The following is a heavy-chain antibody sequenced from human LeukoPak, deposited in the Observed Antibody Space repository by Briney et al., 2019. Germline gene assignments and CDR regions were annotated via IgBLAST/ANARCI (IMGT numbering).Heavy chain of an antibody. CDR3: AKATGYLL. D-gene: IGHD1-14*01. Sequence: GGSLRLSCAASAFTFSSYAMSWVRQAPGKGLEWVSTISNSDGSTYYADSVKGRFTISRDNSENTLYLQMNNLRAKDTAVYYCAKATGYLLWGQGTLVIVSS. CDR2: ISNSDGST. CDR1: AFTFSSYA. J-gene: IGHJ4*02. V-gene: IGHV3-23*01.